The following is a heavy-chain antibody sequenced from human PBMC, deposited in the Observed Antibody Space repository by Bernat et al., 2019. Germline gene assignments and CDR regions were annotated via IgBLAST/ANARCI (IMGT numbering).Heavy chain of an antibody. D-gene: IGHD2-2*01. J-gene: IGHJ4*02. V-gene: IGHV3-21*05. CDR3: AREGMAYCSSTSCPRDY. CDR1: GFTFSSYS. CDR2: ISGSSSYI. Sequence: EVQLVESGGGLVKPGGSLRLSCAASGFTFSSYSMNWVRQAPGKGLEWVSYISGSSSYIYYADSVKGRFTISRDNAKNSLYLRMNSLRVEDTAVYYCAREGMAYCSSTSCPRDYWGQGTLVTVSS.